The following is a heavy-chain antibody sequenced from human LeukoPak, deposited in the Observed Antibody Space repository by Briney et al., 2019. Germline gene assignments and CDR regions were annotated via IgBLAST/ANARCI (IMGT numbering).Heavy chain of an antibody. J-gene: IGHJ4*02. CDR3: ARGGYSSGWR. CDR1: GFTFSSYS. V-gene: IGHV3-48*01. D-gene: IGHD6-19*01. Sequence: PGGSLRLSCAASGFTFSSYSMNWVRQAPGKGLEWVSYISSSSSTIYYADSVKGRFTISRDNAKNSPYLQMNSLRAEDTAVYYCARGGYSSGWRWGQGTLVTVSS. CDR2: ISSSSSTI.